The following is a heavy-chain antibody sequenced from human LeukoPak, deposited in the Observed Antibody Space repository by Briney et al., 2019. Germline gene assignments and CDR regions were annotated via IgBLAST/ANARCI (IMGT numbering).Heavy chain of an antibody. J-gene: IGHJ4*02. CDR1: TYTFTDYY. CDR2: INPNSGGT. CDR3: ARDNYNWGNDY. D-gene: IGHD3-16*01. V-gene: IGHV1-2*02. Sequence: ASVKVSCEASTYTFTDYYMHWVRQAPGQGLEWMGWINPNSGGTFYAQKFQGRVTMTRDTSISTAYMELSRLTSDDTAVYYCARDNYNWGNDYWGQGTLVTVSS.